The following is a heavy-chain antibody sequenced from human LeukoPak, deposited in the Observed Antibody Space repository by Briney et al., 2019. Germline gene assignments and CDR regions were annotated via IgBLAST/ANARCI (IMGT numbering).Heavy chain of an antibody. CDR3: ARDLWFGSNSGMDV. Sequence: PGGSLRLSCAASGFTFSSYAMHWVRQAPGKGLEWVAVISYDGSNKYYADSVKGRFTISRDNSKNTVDLQLNSLRVEDTAVYYCARDLWFGSNSGMDVWGQGTTVTVCS. D-gene: IGHD3-10*01. J-gene: IGHJ6*02. V-gene: IGHV3-30-3*01. CDR1: GFTFSSYA. CDR2: ISYDGSNK.